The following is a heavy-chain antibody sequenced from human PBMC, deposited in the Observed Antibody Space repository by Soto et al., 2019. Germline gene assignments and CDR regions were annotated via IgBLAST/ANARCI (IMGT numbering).Heavy chain of an antibody. CDR1: GYKVSTWHNFTSYW. CDR2: IYPGDSDT. J-gene: IGHJ6*02. Sequence: GESLKISCMGSGYKVSTWHNFTSYWIAWVRQMPGEGLEWMGIIYPGDSDTRYSPSFQGQVTISADKSINSVYLQWSSLKASDTATYYCARLGFNYDFLSGYYKVHHYYGIDVWGQGTTVNAP. CDR3: ARLGFNYDFLSGYYKVHHYYGIDV. V-gene: IGHV5-51*01. D-gene: IGHD3-3*01.